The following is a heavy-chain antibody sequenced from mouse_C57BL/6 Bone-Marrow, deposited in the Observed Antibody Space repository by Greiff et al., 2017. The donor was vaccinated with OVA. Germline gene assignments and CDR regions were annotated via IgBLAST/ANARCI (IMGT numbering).Heavy chain of an antibody. Sequence: QQSCKASGYTFTSYWMDWVKQRPGQGLEWIGNIYPSDSETHYNQKFKDKATLTVDKSSSTAYMQLSSLTSEDSAVYYCARRSITTVVAPYYDAMDYWGQGTSVTVSS. CDR3: ARRSITTVVAPYYDAMDY. CDR1: GYTFTSYW. V-gene: IGHV1-61*01. D-gene: IGHD1-1*01. CDR2: IYPSDSET. J-gene: IGHJ4*01.